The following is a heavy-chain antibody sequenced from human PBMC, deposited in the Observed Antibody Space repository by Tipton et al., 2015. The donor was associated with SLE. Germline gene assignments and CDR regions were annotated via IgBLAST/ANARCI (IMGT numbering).Heavy chain of an antibody. CDR2: IYYSGST. Sequence: TLSLTCVVSGDSISRSQYYWGWIRQAPGKGLEWIGTIYYSGSTDYNPSLRGRVSISLDTSRNRFSLRLRSVTAADTAMYFCARHLGAHNWNYWGQGTLVTVSS. J-gene: IGHJ4*02. V-gene: IGHV4-39*01. CDR3: ARHLGAHNWNY. CDR1: GDSISRSQYY. D-gene: IGHD1-20*01.